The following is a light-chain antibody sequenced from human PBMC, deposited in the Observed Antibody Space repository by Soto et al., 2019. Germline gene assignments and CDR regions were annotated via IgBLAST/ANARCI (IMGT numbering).Light chain of an antibody. CDR1: QSVSSSY. Sequence: EILFTQSPGTLSLSPGERATLSCRASQSVSSSYLAWYQQKPGKAPRLLIYGASSRATGIPDRLSGSGSGTDFTLTIRRLEPEDFAVYYCQQYGSSPTFGGGTKVDIK. CDR2: GAS. V-gene: IGKV3-20*01. J-gene: IGKJ4*01. CDR3: QQYGSSPT.